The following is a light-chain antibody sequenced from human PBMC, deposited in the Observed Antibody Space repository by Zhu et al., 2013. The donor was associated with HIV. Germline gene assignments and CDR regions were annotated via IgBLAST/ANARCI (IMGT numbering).Light chain of an antibody. V-gene: IGKV3-11*01. J-gene: IGKJ4*01. Sequence: EIVLTQSPATLSLSPGERVTLSCRASQSVSSYLAWYQQKPGQAPRLLIYDTSNRATGIPARVSGSGSRTDFTLTINSLEPEDVAVYYCQQCSDWPPTFGGGT. CDR3: QQCSDWPPT. CDR1: QSVSSY. CDR2: DTS.